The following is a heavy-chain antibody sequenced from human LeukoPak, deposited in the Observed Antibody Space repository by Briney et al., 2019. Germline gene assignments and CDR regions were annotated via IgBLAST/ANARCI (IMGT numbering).Heavy chain of an antibody. CDR1: GYTFTDYY. CDR2: INPKSGGT. Sequence: ASVKDSFKASGYTFTDYYLHWVRQARGQGLEWMGWINPKSGGTKYAQKFQGRVTMTRDTSISTAYMEMSRLRSDDTAVYYCAIDLYFDYWGQGTLVTVSS. V-gene: IGHV1-2*02. CDR3: AIDLYFDY. J-gene: IGHJ4*02.